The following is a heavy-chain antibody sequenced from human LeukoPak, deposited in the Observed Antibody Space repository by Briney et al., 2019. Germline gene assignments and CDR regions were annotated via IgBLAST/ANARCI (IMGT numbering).Heavy chain of an antibody. D-gene: IGHD3-22*01. CDR1: GGSISSSSYY. J-gene: IGHJ3*01. CDR3: ARDSRYYYDSSGYYGTFDV. Sequence: SETLSLTCTVSGGSISSSSYYWGWIRQPPGKGLEWIGNIYYTDSTEYNPSLESRVTISVDTSKNQFSLKLTSMTAADTAVYYCARDSRYYYDSSGYYGTFDVWGQGTMVTVSS. CDR2: IYYTDST. V-gene: IGHV4-39*07.